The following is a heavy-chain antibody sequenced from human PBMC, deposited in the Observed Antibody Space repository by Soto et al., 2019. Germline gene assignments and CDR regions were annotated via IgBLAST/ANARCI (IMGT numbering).Heavy chain of an antibody. CDR2: INGGATST. CDR1: GFTFRNYA. Sequence: EVQLLESGGGLVQPGESLRLSCAASGFTFRNYAMSWVRQAPGKGLECVSAINGGATSTSYAGSVKGRLTISRDNSKNTLHLQMNSLTAEDTALYYCARKHLSGSGGTDAFDIWGQGTMVTVSS. V-gene: IGHV3-23*01. CDR3: ARKHLSGSGGTDAFDI. J-gene: IGHJ3*02. D-gene: IGHD3-10*01.